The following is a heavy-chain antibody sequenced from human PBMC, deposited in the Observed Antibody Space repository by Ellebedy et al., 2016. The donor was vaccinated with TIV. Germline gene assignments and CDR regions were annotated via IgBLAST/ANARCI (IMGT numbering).Heavy chain of an antibody. CDR1: GYSFTSYW. D-gene: IGHD1-20*01. J-gene: IGHJ4*02. Sequence: GESLKISCKGSGYSFTSYWIGWVRQMPGKGLEWMGIIYPGDSDTRYSPSFQGQVTISADKSISTAYLQWSSLKASDTAMYYCARQWAYNWNDDGYFDYWGQGTLVTVSS. CDR2: IYPGDSDT. CDR3: ARQWAYNWNDDGYFDY. V-gene: IGHV5-51*01.